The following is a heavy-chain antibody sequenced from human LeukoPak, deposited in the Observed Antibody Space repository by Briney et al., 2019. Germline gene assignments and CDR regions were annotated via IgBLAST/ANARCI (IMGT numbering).Heavy chain of an antibody. CDR3: ARDLPLPYYDFWSGSARDYYYMDV. J-gene: IGHJ6*03. CDR1: GDSISGYY. CDR2: IYTSGST. D-gene: IGHD3-3*01. V-gene: IGHV4-4*07. Sequence: SETLSLTCTVSGDSISGYYWIWIRQPPGKGLEWIGRIYTSGSTNYSPSFKSRVTMSVDTSKNQFSLKLSSVTAADTAVYYCARDLPLPYYDFWSGSARDYYYMDVWGKGTTVTVSS.